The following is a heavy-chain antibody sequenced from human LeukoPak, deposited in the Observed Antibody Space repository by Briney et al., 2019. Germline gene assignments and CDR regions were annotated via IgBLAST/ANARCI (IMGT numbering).Heavy chain of an antibody. Sequence: QPGGSLRLSCAASGFTFSRSAMHWVRQTPGKGLEWVAIISYDGSNKNYADPVKGRLTISRDNSQNTLYLQMNSLRAEDTAVYYCARSYGSGSYYLDYWGQGTLVTVS. D-gene: IGHD3-10*01. V-gene: IGHV3-30-3*01. CDR2: ISYDGSNK. J-gene: IGHJ4*02. CDR1: GFTFSRSA. CDR3: ARSYGSGSYYLDY.